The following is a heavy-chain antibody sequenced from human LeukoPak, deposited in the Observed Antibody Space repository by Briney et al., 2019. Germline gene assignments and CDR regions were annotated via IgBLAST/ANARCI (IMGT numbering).Heavy chain of an antibody. CDR3: ARDLSVTGRPMAFDI. V-gene: IGHV3-48*04. J-gene: IGHJ3*02. CDR1: GFTFSSYS. CDR2: ISSSSSTI. Sequence: GGSLRLSCAASGFTFSSYSMNWVRQAPGMGLEWVSYISSSSSTIYYADSMKGRFTISRDNAKNSLYLQMNSLRAEDTAVYYCARDLSVTGRPMAFDIWGQGTMVTVSS. D-gene: IGHD1-20*01.